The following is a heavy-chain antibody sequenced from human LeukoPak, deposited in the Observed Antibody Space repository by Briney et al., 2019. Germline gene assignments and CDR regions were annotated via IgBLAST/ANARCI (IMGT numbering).Heavy chain of an antibody. CDR3: AGAIVGAATAFDI. CDR1: GYSFTSYW. V-gene: IGHV5-51*01. J-gene: IGHJ3*02. Sequence: KCGESLKISCKGSGYSFTSYWIGWVRQMPGKGLEWMGIIYPGASETRYSPSFQGQVTISADKSIGTAYLQWSSLKASDTAMYYCAGAIVGAATAFDIWGQGTMVTVSS. CDR2: IYPGASET. D-gene: IGHD1-26*01.